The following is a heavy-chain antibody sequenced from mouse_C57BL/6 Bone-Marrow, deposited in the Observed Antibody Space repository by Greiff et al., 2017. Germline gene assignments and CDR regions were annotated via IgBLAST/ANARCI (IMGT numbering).Heavy chain of an antibody. J-gene: IGHJ1*03. V-gene: IGHV14-3*01. Sequence: EVQLQQSVAELVRPGASVKLSCTASGFNIKNTYMHWVKQRPEQGLEWIGRIDPANGNTKYAPKFQGKATITADSYSNTSYLQLSSLTSEDTPIYYCAIRSSVYCWYFDVWGTGTTVTVSS. D-gene: IGHD1-1*01. CDR3: AIRSSVYCWYFDV. CDR2: IDPANGNT. CDR1: GFNIKNTY.